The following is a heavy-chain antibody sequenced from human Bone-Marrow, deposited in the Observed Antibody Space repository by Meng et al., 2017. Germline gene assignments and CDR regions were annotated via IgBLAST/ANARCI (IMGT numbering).Heavy chain of an antibody. Sequence: GESLKISCAASGFTFSSYAMHWVRQAPGKGLEWVAVISYDGSNKYYADSVKGRFTISRDNSKNTLYLQMNSLRAEDTAVYYCARGLYYYDSSGYYYGYWGQGTLVTVSS. CDR1: GFTFSSYA. D-gene: IGHD3-22*01. CDR3: ARGLYYYDSSGYYYGY. V-gene: IGHV3-30*04. J-gene: IGHJ4*02. CDR2: ISYDGSNK.